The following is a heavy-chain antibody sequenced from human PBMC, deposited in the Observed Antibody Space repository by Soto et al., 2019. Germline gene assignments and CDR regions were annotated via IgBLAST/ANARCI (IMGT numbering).Heavy chain of an antibody. Sequence: QVQLVESGGGVVQPGRSLRLSCAASGFTFSSYAMHWVRQAPGKGLEWVAVISYDGSNKYYADSVKGRFTISRDNSKNTLYLQMNSLRAEDTAVYYCARDRGMYGLDPWGQGTLVTVSS. J-gene: IGHJ5*02. D-gene: IGHD3-10*02. V-gene: IGHV3-30-3*01. CDR3: ARDRGMYGLDP. CDR2: ISYDGSNK. CDR1: GFTFSSYA.